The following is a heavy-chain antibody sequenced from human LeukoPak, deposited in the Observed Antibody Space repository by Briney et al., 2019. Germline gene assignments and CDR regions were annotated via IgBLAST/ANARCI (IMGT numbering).Heavy chain of an antibody. CDR2: IYTSGST. J-gene: IGHJ4*02. V-gene: IGHV4-4*07. CDR1: GGSISSYY. CDR3: AREGVWGSYRYGLDY. Sequence: SEILSLTCTVSGGSISSYYWSWIRQPAGKGLEWIGRIYTSGSTNYNPSLKSRVTISVDKSKNQFSLKLSSVTAADTAVYYCAREGVWGSYRYGLDYWGQGTLVTVSS. D-gene: IGHD3-16*02.